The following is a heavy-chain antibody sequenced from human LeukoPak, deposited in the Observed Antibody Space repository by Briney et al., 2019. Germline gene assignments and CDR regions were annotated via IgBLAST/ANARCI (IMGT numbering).Heavy chain of an antibody. J-gene: IGHJ4*02. CDR1: GFTFSDYY. V-gene: IGHV3-11*01. D-gene: IGHD3-3*01. CDR3: ARDPYYDFWSGYFPGMSARNDPPQH. CDR2: ISSSGSTI. Sequence: GGSLRLSCAASGFTFSDYYMSWIRQAPGKGLERVSYISSSGSTIYYADSVKGRFTISRDNAKNSLYLQMNSLRAEDTAVYYCARDPYYDFWSGYFPGMSARNDPPQHWGQGTLVTVSS.